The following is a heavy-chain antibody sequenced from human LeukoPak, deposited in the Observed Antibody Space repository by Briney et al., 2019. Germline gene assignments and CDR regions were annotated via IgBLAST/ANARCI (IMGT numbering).Heavy chain of an antibody. V-gene: IGHV3-23*01. CDR3: AKGETAVAGLDY. J-gene: IGHJ4*02. Sequence: GGSLRFSCAASGFTFSSYAMSWVRQAPGKGLEWVSAISGSGGSTYYADSVKGRFTISRDNSKNTLYLQMNSLIAEDTAAYYCAKGETAVAGLDYWGQGTLVTVSS. CDR2: ISGSGGST. CDR1: GFTFSSYA. D-gene: IGHD6-19*01.